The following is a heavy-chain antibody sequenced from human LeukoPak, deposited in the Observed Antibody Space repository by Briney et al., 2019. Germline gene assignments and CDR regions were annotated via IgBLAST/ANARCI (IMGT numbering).Heavy chain of an antibody. Sequence: GGSLRLSCAASGFTFDDYAMHWVRQAPGKGLEWVSSISWNSDSIGYADSVKGRFTISGDNAKNSLYLEMNSLRDEDTALYYCAKGHYYGLGSIHRIYYGMDVWGQGTTVTVSS. J-gene: IGHJ6*02. CDR3: AKGHYYGLGSIHRIYYGMDV. CDR2: ISWNSDSI. V-gene: IGHV3-9*01. D-gene: IGHD3-10*01. CDR1: GFTFDDYA.